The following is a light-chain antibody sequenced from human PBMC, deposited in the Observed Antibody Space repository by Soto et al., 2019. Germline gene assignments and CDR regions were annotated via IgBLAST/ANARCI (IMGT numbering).Light chain of an antibody. CDR2: AAS. CDR1: QSISIY. Sequence: DIQMTQSPSSLSASVGDRVTITCRASQSISIYLNWYQQKPGKAPKFLIYAASSLQSGVPSRFSGSGSGTDFTLTISSLQPEDFATYYCQHSYSTPRLTFGGGTKVEIK. J-gene: IGKJ4*01. CDR3: QHSYSTPRLT. V-gene: IGKV1-39*01.